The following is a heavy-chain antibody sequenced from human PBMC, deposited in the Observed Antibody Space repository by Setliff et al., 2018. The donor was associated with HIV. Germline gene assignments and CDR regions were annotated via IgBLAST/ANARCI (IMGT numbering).Heavy chain of an antibody. CDR2: IYYSGST. Sequence: PSETLSLTCAVSGGSISSSNYYWGWIRQPPGKGLEWIGTIYYSGSTYYNPSLKSRVTISVDTSKNQFSLKLSSVTAADTAVYYCARRQQLVRLFWFDPWGQGTLVTVSS. CDR1: GGSISSSNYY. CDR3: ARRQQLVRLFWFDP. J-gene: IGHJ5*02. V-gene: IGHV4-39*01. D-gene: IGHD6-13*01.